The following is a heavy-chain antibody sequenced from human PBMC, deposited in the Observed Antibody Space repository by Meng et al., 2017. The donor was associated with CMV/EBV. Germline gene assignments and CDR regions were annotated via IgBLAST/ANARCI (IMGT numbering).Heavy chain of an antibody. CDR3: ARDRDIVVVPGDPWFDP. Sequence: QLKLRGSGPGLVKPSETLSLPRTVSGGSISSSSYYWGWIRQPPGRGLEWIGSIYYSGSTYYNPSLKSRVTISVDTSKNQFSLKLSSVTAADTAVYYCARDRDIVVVPGDPWFDPWGQGTLVTVSS. CDR1: GGSISSSSYY. V-gene: IGHV4-39*07. CDR2: IYYSGST. D-gene: IGHD2-2*01. J-gene: IGHJ5*02.